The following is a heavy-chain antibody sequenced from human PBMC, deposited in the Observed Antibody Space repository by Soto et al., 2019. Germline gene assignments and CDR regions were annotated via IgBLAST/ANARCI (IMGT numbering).Heavy chain of an antibody. Sequence: HPGGSLRLSCAASGFTFSSYGMHWVRQAPGKGLEWVAVIWYDGSNKYYADSVKGRFTISRDNSKNTLYLQMNSLRAEDTAVYYCARDFGSGWYIAFDIWGQGTMVNVSS. D-gene: IGHD6-19*01. J-gene: IGHJ3*02. CDR1: GFTFSSYG. CDR3: ARDFGSGWYIAFDI. CDR2: IWYDGSNK. V-gene: IGHV3-33*01.